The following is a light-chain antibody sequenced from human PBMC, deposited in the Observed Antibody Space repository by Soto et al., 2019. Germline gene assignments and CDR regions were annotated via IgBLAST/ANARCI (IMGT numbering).Light chain of an antibody. CDR1: SSDVGGHNS. CDR2: DVS. CDR3: SSYTSSSTLV. Sequence: QSALTQPASVSGSPGQSITISCTGTSSDVGGHNSVAWYQHNPGKAPKLMIYDVSNRPSGVSSRFSGSKSGNTASLSISGLQAEDEADYHCSSYTSSSTLVFGTGTKLTVL. J-gene: IGLJ1*01. V-gene: IGLV2-14*01.